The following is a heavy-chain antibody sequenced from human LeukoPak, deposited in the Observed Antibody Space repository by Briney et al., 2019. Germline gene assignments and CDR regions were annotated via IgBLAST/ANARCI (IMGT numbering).Heavy chain of an antibody. CDR3: ARARDGYNFMDY. J-gene: IGHJ4*02. D-gene: IGHD5-12*01. CDR2: ISYDGSDK. CDR1: GFTFSSYG. V-gene: IGHV3-30*03. Sequence: GGSLRLSCAASGFTFSSYGMHWVRQAPGKGLEWVAVISYDGSDKYSADSVKGRFTISRDNSKNTLYLQMNSLRAEDTAVFYCARARDGYNFMDYWGQGTLVTVSS.